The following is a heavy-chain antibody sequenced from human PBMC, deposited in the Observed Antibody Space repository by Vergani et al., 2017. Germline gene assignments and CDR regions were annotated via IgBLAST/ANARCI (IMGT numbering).Heavy chain of an antibody. CDR1: GFTFSSYW. CDR3: ARVRVPSKAAAGPYFDY. D-gene: IGHD6-13*01. Sequence: EVQLVESGGGLVQPGGSLRLSCAASGFTFSSYWMSWVRQAPGKGLEWVANIKQDGSEKYYVDSVKGRFTISRDNGKNSLYLQMNSLRAEDTAVYYCARVRVPSKAAAGPYFDYWGQGTLVTVSS. V-gene: IGHV3-7*01. J-gene: IGHJ4*02. CDR2: IKQDGSEK.